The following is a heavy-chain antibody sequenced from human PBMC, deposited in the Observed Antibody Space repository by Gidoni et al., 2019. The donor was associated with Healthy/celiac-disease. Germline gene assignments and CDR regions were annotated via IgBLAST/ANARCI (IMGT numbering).Heavy chain of an antibody. CDR2: IRSKANSYAT. CDR3: TSGKHQLPRPDSFLSSYYYYGMDV. J-gene: IGHJ6*02. D-gene: IGHD2-2*01. V-gene: IGHV3-73*01. CDR1: GFTFSGSA. Sequence: EVQLVESGGGLVQPGGSLKLSCAASGFTFSGSALHWVRLASGKGLEWVGRIRSKANSYATAYAASVKGRFTISRDDSKNTAYLQMNSLKTEDTAVYYCTSGKHQLPRPDSFLSSYYYYGMDVWGQGTTVTVSS.